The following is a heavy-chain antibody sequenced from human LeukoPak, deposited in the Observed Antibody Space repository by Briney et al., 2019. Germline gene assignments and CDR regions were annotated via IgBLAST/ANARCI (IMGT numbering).Heavy chain of an antibody. CDR2: IKQDGSEK. D-gene: IGHD2-2*01. V-gene: IGHV3-7*01. Sequence: GGSLRLSCAASGFTFSSYWMSWVRQAPGKGLEWVANIKQDGSEKYYVDSAKGPFTNSRDNAKNSLYLQMNSLRAEDTAVYYCARGTVVVPAAIGDSFYFDYWGQGTLVTVSS. J-gene: IGHJ4*02. CDR3: ARGTVVVPAAIGDSFYFDY. CDR1: GFTFSSYW.